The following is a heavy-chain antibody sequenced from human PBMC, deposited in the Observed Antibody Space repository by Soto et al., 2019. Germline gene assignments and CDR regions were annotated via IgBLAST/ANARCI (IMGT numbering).Heavy chain of an antibody. J-gene: IGHJ6*02. CDR1: GGSFSGYY. V-gene: IGHV4-39*01. CDR2: IYYSGST. Sequence: SETLSLTCAVYGGSFSGYYWGWIRQPPGKGLEWIGSIYYSGSTYYNPSLKSRVTISVDTSKNQFSLKLSSVTAADTAVYYCARHVFAISTYFGTDYYYGMDGWGQGTTVTGSS. CDR3: ARHVFAISTYFGTDYYYGMDG. D-gene: IGHD3-9*01.